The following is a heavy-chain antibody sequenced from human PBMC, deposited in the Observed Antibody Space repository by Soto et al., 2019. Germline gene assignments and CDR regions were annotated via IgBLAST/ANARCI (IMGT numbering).Heavy chain of an antibody. Sequence: QVQLQQWGAGLLKPSETLSLTCAVYGGSFSGYYWSWIRQPPGKGLEWIGEINHSGSTNYNPSLKSRVTISVDTSKNQFSLKLSSVTAADTAVFYCARDHRAYYYYYGMDVWGQGTTVTVSS. CDR1: GGSFSGYY. CDR3: ARDHRAYYYYYGMDV. J-gene: IGHJ6*02. V-gene: IGHV4-34*01. CDR2: INHSGST.